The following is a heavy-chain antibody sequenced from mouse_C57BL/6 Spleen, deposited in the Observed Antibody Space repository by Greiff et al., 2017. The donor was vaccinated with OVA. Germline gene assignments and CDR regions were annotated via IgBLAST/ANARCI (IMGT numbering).Heavy chain of an antibody. CDR1: GFTFSSYA. CDR3: ARGGYGSSFFYWYFDV. D-gene: IGHD1-1*01. V-gene: IGHV5-4*03. J-gene: IGHJ1*03. Sequence: EVMLVESGGGLVKPGGSLKLSCAASGFTFSSYAMSWVRQTPEKRLEWVATISDGGSYTYYPDNVKGRFTISRDNAKNNLYLQMSHLKSEDTAMYYCARGGYGSSFFYWYFDVWGTGTTVTVSS. CDR2: ISDGGSYT.